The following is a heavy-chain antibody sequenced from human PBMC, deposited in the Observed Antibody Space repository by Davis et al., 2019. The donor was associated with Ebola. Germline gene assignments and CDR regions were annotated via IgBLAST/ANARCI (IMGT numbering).Heavy chain of an antibody. D-gene: IGHD1-20*01. V-gene: IGHV3-53*01. Sequence: GESLKISCAASGFTVSSNYMSWVRQAPGKGLEWVSVTYSGGSTYYADSVKGRFTISRDKSRNTLYLQLNSLRAEDTAVYYCARGITKIRERMAFDIWGQGTMVTVSS. CDR1: GFTVSSNY. J-gene: IGHJ3*02. CDR3: ARGITKIRERMAFDI. CDR2: TYSGGST.